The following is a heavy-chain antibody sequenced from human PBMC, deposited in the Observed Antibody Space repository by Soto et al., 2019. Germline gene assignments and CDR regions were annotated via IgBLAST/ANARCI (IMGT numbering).Heavy chain of an antibody. J-gene: IGHJ5*02. D-gene: IGHD4-17*01. V-gene: IGHV4-31*03. CDR1: GGSISSGGYY. CDR2: IYYSGST. CDR3: ARVFLVDYGTLPNWFDP. Sequence: QVQLQESGPGLVKPSQTLSLTCTVSGGSISSGGYYWSWIRQHPGKGLEWIGYIYYSGSTYYNPSLKSRVTISVDTSKNQFSLKLSSVTAADTAVYYCARVFLVDYGTLPNWFDPWGQGTLVTVSS.